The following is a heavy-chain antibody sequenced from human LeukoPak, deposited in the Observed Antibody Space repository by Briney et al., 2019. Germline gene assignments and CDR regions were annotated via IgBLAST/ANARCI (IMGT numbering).Heavy chain of an antibody. CDR1: GFIFGDHY. J-gene: IGHJ4*02. Sequence: GGSLRLSCAASGFIFGDHYMYWIRQAPGKGLEWLSYISKSGDTIYYADSVKGRFTISRDNSKNSLYLQMTSLRVEDTAIYYCARDGEFTNHIDHWGQGTLITVSS. CDR2: ISKSGDTI. V-gene: IGHV3-11*04. D-gene: IGHD1-14*01. CDR3: ARDGEFTNHIDH.